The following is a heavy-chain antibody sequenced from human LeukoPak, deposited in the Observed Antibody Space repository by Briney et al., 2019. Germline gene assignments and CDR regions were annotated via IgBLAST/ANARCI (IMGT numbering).Heavy chain of an antibody. CDR1: GYTFTGYY. Sequence: GASVKVSCKASGYTFTGYYMHWVRQAPGQGLEWMGGIIPIFGTANYAQKFQGRVTITADKSTSTAYMELSSLRSEDTAVYYCARGVSSGYSSSWGYYYYYMDVWGKGTTVTVSS. D-gene: IGHD6-13*01. CDR2: IIPIFGTA. J-gene: IGHJ6*03. CDR3: ARGVSSGYSSSWGYYYYYMDV. V-gene: IGHV1-69*06.